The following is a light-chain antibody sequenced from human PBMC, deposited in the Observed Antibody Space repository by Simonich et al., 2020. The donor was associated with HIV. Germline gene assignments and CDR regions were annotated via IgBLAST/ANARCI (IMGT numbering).Light chain of an antibody. V-gene: IGKV1-39*01. CDR3: QQSFTTPLT. CDR2: AAS. Sequence: DIQMTPSPSSLSASVGDRVTITCRASQSISSYLNWYQQKPGKAPKLLSYAASSLQSGVPSRFSGSGSGTAFTLTISSLQPEDFATYYCQQSFTTPLTFGGGTRVEIK. CDR1: QSISSY. J-gene: IGKJ4*01.